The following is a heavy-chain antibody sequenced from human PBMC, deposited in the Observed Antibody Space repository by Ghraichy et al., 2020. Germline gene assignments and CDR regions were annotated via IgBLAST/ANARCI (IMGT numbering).Heavy chain of an antibody. CDR3: ARPRSYYYYMDV. Sequence: SETLSLTCTVSGDSISGSTYYWGWIRQPPGKGLEWIGSIYYSGSAYYNPSLQSRVTISVDTSKNQFSLKLTSVTAADTAVYYCARPRSYYYYMDVWGKGTTVTVSS. CDR1: GDSISGSTYY. V-gene: IGHV4-39*01. J-gene: IGHJ6*03. CDR2: IYYSGSA.